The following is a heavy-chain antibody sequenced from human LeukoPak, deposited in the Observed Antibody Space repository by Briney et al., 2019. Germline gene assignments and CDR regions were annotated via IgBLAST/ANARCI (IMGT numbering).Heavy chain of an antibody. CDR2: IYYSGST. CDR3: ARQGAVAGAHFDY. Sequence: SETLSLTCTVSGGSISSSSYYWGWIRQPPGKGLEWIGSIYYSGSTYYNPSLKSRVTISVDTSKNQFSLKLSSVTAADTAVYYCARQGAVAGAHFDYWGQGTLVTVSS. D-gene: IGHD6-19*01. V-gene: IGHV4-39*01. CDR1: GGSISSSSYY. J-gene: IGHJ4*02.